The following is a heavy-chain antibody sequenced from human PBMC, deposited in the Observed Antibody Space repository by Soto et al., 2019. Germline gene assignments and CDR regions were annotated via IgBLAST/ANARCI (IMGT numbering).Heavy chain of an antibody. Sequence: SETLSLTCTVSGGSISSYYWGWIRQPPGKGLEWIGSIYYSGSTNYNPSLKSRVTISVDTSKNQFSLKLSSVTAADTAVYYCARRYCSGGSCDHNFDYWGQRTLVTVSS. D-gene: IGHD2-15*01. CDR1: GGSISSYY. V-gene: IGHV4-39*01. CDR2: IYYSGST. CDR3: ARRYCSGGSCDHNFDY. J-gene: IGHJ4*02.